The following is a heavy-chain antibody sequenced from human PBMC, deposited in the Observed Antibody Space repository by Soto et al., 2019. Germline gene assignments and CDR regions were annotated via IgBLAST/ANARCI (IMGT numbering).Heavy chain of an antibody. CDR2: ISGSGGST. J-gene: IGHJ5*02. Sequence: AGGSLRLSCAASGFTFSSYAMSWVRQAPGKGLEWVSAISGSGGSTYYADSVKGRFTISRDNSKNTLYLQMNSLRAEDTAVYYCAKGRTYSSSWYVWFDPWGQGTLVTVS. CDR1: GFTFSSYA. V-gene: IGHV3-23*01. D-gene: IGHD6-13*01. CDR3: AKGRTYSSSWYVWFDP.